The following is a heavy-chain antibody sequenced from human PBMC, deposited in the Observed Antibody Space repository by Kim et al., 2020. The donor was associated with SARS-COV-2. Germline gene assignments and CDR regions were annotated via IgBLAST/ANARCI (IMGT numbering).Heavy chain of an antibody. CDR2: IWFDGNQK. CDR3: ARETPRYFDH. Sequence: GGSLRLSCAGSGFIFSDYGMHWVRQAPGKGLEWVAVIWFDGNQKEYADSVKGRLTISRDNSKNTLYLEINSLRVDDTAVYYCARETPRYFDHWRQGTLVTVSS. V-gene: IGHV3-33*01. CDR1: GFIFSDYG. J-gene: IGHJ4*02.